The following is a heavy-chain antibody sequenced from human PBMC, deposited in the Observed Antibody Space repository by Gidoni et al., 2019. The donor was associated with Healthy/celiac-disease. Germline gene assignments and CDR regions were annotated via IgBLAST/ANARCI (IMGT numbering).Heavy chain of an antibody. D-gene: IGHD1-26*01. V-gene: IGHV3-11*01. CDR2: ISSSGSTI. CDR3: ARDLESTKWELLYYYYMDV. J-gene: IGHJ6*03. Sequence: QVQLVESGGGLVKPGGSLRLSCAASGFTFSDYYMSWLRQAPGKGLEWVSYISSSGSTIYYADSVKGRFTISRDNAKNSLYLQMNSLRAEDTAVYYCARDLESTKWELLYYYYMDVWGKGTTVTVSS. CDR1: GFTFSDYY.